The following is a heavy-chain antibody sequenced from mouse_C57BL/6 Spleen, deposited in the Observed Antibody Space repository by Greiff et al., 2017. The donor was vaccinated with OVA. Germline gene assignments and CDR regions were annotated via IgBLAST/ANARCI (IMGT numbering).Heavy chain of an antibody. V-gene: IGHV1-55*01. Sequence: QVQLQQPGAELVQPGASVKMSCKASGYTFTSYWMTWVKQSPGQGLEWIGDIYPGSGSTNYNEKFKSKATLTVDTSSSTAYMQLSSLTSEDSADYYRARHGGTGAMDYWGQGTSVTVSS. CDR1: GYTFTSYW. J-gene: IGHJ4*01. CDR3: ARHGGTGAMDY. D-gene: IGHD3-3*01. CDR2: IYPGSGST.